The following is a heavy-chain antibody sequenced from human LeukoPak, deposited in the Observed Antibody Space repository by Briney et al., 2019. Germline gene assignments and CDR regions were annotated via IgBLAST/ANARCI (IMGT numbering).Heavy chain of an antibody. J-gene: IGHJ6*03. CDR1: GYTFTSYG. Sequence: ASVKVSCKASGYTFTSYGISWVRQAPGQGLEWMGWISAYNGNTNYAQKLQGRVTMTTDTSTSTAYMELRSLRSDDTAVYYCARDGAHNYYYYYMDVSGKGTTVTVFS. V-gene: IGHV1-18*01. CDR2: ISAYNGNT. CDR3: ARDGAHNYYYYYMDV. D-gene: IGHD3-16*01.